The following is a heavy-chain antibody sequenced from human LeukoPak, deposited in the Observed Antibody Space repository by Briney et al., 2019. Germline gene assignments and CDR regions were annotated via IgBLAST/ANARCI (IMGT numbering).Heavy chain of an antibody. CDR1: GFTFSNYW. V-gene: IGHV3-74*01. J-gene: IGHJ4*02. Sequence: PGGPLRLSCAASGFTFSNYWMHWVRHAPGKGLVWVSRINSDGSDTTYPASVKGRFPISRDNANNTLYLQMNSLRAEDTAVYYCARDRVGSFDYWGQGTLVTVSS. CDR2: INSDGSDT. D-gene: IGHD3-10*01. CDR3: ARDRVGSFDY.